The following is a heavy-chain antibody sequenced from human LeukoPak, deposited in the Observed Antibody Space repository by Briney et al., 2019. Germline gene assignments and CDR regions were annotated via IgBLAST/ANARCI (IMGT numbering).Heavy chain of an antibody. CDR3: AREAGTAMAPFDY. CDR1: GYTFTSYY. J-gene: IGHJ4*02. CDR2: INPSGGST. Sequence: ASVKVSCRASGYTFTSYYIHWVRQAPGQGLEWMGIINPSGGSTSYAQKFQGRVTMTRDTSTSTVYMELSSLRSEDTAVYYCAREAGTAMAPFDYWGQGTLVTVSS. D-gene: IGHD5-18*01. V-gene: IGHV1-46*01.